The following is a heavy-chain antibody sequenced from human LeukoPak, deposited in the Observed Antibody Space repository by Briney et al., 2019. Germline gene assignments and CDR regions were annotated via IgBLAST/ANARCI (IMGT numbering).Heavy chain of an antibody. Sequence: GGSLRLSCAASGFTFSSYSMNWVRQAPEKGLEWVPSLSSSSTYIYYADSVKGRFTISRDNAKNSLYLHMNSLRAEDTAVYYCATTPKSYYYDSSGYYYDDLDYWGQGTLVTVSS. J-gene: IGHJ4*02. CDR3: ATTPKSYYYDSSGYYYDDLDY. CDR1: GFTFSSYS. CDR2: LSSSSTYI. V-gene: IGHV3-21*01. D-gene: IGHD3-22*01.